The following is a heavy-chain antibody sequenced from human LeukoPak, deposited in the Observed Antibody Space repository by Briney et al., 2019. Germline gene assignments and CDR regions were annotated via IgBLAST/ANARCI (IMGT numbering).Heavy chain of an antibody. CDR1: GGSISSYY. D-gene: IGHD6-19*01. CDR2: IYYSGST. V-gene: IGHV4-59*08. Sequence: SETLSLTCTVSGGSISSYYWSWIRQPPGKGLEWIGYIYYSGSTNYNPSLKSRVTISVDTSKNQFSLKLSSVTAADTAVYYCARRSSSGWYYFDYWGQGTLVTVSS. J-gene: IGHJ4*02. CDR3: ARRSSSGWYYFDY.